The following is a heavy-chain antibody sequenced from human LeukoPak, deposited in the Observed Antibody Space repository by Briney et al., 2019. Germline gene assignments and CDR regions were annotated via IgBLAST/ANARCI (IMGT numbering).Heavy chain of an antibody. CDR3: AAGYSSGPFDY. D-gene: IGHD6-19*01. Sequence: SETLSLTCTVSGYSISSGYYWGWIRQPPGKGLEWIGSINHSGSTYYNPSLKSRVTISVDKSKNQFSLKLSSVTAADTAVYYCAAGYSSGPFDYWGQGTLVTVSS. CDR1: GYSISSGYY. CDR2: INHSGST. V-gene: IGHV4-38-2*02. J-gene: IGHJ4*02.